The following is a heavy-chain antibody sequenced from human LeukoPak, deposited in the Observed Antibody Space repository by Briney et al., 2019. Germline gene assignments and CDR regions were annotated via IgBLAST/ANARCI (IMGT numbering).Heavy chain of an antibody. D-gene: IGHD3-16*01. CDR3: ARDRGGDTAYYFDY. CDR2: ISTSGST. J-gene: IGHJ4*02. CDR1: GYSISSGTYY. Sequence: PSETLSLTCTVSGYSISSGTYYWTRIRQPAGKGLEWIGRISTSGSTNYNPSLKSRVTISLDTSKNQFSLKLSSVTAADTAVYYCARDRGGDTAYYFDYWGQGTLVTVSS. V-gene: IGHV4-61*02.